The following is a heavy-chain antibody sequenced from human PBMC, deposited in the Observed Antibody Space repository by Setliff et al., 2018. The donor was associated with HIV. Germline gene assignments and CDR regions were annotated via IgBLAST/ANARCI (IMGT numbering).Heavy chain of an antibody. Sequence: GASVKVSCKASGYSFTDYYIHWVRQAPGQGLEWMGWINPKSDGTNYAQKFQGWITMTRDTSISTAYMALSRLRSDDTAVYYWARGMDYYDTSGYYQYYFDYWGQGTLVTVSS. J-gene: IGHJ4*02. D-gene: IGHD3-22*01. CDR1: GYSFTDYY. V-gene: IGHV1-2*04. CDR2: INPKSDGT. CDR3: ARGMDYYDTSGYYQYYFDY.